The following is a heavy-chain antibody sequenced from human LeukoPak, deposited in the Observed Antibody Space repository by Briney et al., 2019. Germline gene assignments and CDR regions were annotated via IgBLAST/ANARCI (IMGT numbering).Heavy chain of an antibody. D-gene: IGHD2-15*01. CDR2: IYYSGSS. V-gene: IGHV4-59*02. Sequence: SETLSLNCTVSGGSVSSYYWSWIRQPPGKGLEWIGYIYYSGSSNYNPSLKSRVTISVDTSKNQFSLKLSSVTAADTAVYYCASLNMAYSLDYWGQGTLVTVSS. CDR3: ASLNMAYSLDY. CDR1: GGSVSSYY. J-gene: IGHJ4*02.